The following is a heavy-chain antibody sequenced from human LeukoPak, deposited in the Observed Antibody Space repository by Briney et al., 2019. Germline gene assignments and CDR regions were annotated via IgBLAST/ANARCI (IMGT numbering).Heavy chain of an antibody. Sequence: QAGGSLRLSCAGSGFTFSSYWVTWVRQAPGKGGEWVASIKKDGRDKYYADSVKGRFTVARDNAKNSLYLRMNILRAEDTPVYYCARIYCSGGSCTFDYWGQGTLVTVSS. D-gene: IGHD2-15*01. CDR3: ARIYCSGGSCTFDY. CDR2: IKKDGRDK. V-gene: IGHV3-7*04. J-gene: IGHJ4*02. CDR1: GFTFSSYW.